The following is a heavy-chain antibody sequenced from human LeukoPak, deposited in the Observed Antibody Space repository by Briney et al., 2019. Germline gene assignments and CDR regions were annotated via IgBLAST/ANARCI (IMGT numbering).Heavy chain of an antibody. CDR1: GVTVSSDG. J-gene: IGHJ5*02. CDR2: IRDDGSNN. D-gene: IGHD6-19*01. CDR3: AKGRISVAGTLDP. V-gene: IGHV3-30*02. Sequence: GGALRLSCAASGVTVSSDGMHSVRQAPGKGLGWVAFIRDDGSNNYYEASVGGRFTITRDNYKNTLYMQLNSLRAEDTAVYYCAKGRISVAGTLDPWGQGTLVTVSS.